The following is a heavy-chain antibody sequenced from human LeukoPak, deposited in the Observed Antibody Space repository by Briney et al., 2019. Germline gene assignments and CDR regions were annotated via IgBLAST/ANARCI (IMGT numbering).Heavy chain of an antibody. CDR1: GGSISSSSYY. V-gene: IGHV4-39*07. J-gene: IGHJ5*02. CDR2: IYYSGST. CDR3: ATDSPGYSSSLVES. Sequence: PSETLSLTCTVSGGSISSSSYYWGWIRQPPGKGLEWIGSIYYSGSTYYNPSLKSRVTISVDTSKNQFSLKLSSVTAADTAVYYCATDSPGYSSSLVESWGQGTLVTVSS. D-gene: IGHD6-13*01.